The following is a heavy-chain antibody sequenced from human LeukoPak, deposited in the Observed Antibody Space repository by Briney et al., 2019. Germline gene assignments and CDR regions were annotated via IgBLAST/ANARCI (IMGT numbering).Heavy chain of an antibody. CDR2: IYTSGST. J-gene: IGHJ4*02. CDR1: GGSISSYY. Sequence: PSETLSLTCTASGGSISSYYWSWIRQPPGKGLEWIGYIYTSGSTNYNPSLKSRVTISVDTSKNQFSLKLSSVTAADTAVYYCARFNWNYGLDYWGQGTLVTVSS. D-gene: IGHD1-7*01. V-gene: IGHV4-4*09. CDR3: ARFNWNYGLDY.